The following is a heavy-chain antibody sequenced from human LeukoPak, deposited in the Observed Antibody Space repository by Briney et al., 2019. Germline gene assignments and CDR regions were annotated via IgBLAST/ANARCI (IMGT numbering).Heavy chain of an antibody. J-gene: IGHJ6*03. Sequence: GGSLRLSCTASGFTFGDYAMGWFRQAPGKGLEWVGFIRSKAYGGTKEYAASVKGRFTISRDDSKSIAYLQVNSLKTEDTAVYCCTRDKDYDFWSGYYTYYYYYMDVWGKGTTVTVSS. D-gene: IGHD3-3*01. CDR3: TRDKDYDFWSGYYTYYYYYMDV. CDR1: GFTFGDYA. V-gene: IGHV3-49*03. CDR2: IRSKAYGGTK.